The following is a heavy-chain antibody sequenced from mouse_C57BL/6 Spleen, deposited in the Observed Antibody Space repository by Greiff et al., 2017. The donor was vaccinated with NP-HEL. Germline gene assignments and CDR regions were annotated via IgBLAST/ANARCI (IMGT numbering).Heavy chain of an antibody. CDR3: ARGGTDYFDY. V-gene: IGHV1-76*01. Sequence: VQLQQSGAELVRPGASVKLSCKASGYTFTDYYINWVKQRPGQGLEWIARIYPGSGNNYYNEKFKGKATLTAEKSSSTAYMQLSSLTSEDSAVYFCARGGTDYFDYWGQGTTLTVSS. CDR2: IYPGSGNN. J-gene: IGHJ2*01. CDR1: GYTFTDYY. D-gene: IGHD3-3*01.